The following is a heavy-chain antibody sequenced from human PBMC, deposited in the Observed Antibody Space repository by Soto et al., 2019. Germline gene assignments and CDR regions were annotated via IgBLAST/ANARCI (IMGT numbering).Heavy chain of an antibody. J-gene: IGHJ4*02. CDR2: ISSSSSYI. CDR1: GFTSSSYS. Sequence: GGSLRLSCAASGFTSSSYSMNWVRQAPGKGLEWVSSISSSSSYIYYADSVKGRFTISRDNAKNSLYLQMNSLRAEDTAVYYCARDRAPYGSGSPYYFDYWGQGTLVTVSS. CDR3: ARDRAPYGSGSPYYFDY. V-gene: IGHV3-21*01. D-gene: IGHD3-10*01.